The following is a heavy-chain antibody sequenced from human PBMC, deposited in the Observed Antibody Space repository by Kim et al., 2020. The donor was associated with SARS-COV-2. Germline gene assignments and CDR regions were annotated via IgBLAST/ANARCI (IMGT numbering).Heavy chain of an antibody. CDR2: INGGGDRT. J-gene: IGHJ1*01. V-gene: IGHV3-23*01. CDR1: GFTFSTSA. Sequence: GGSLRLSCVGSGFTFSTSAMTWVRQAPGKGLECVSAINGGGDRTDYADSVTGRFTISRDNSKNTVYLQMNSLRADDTAVYYCAKDMSSRTWNEYFQHWG. D-gene: IGHD1-1*01. CDR3: AKDMSSRTWNEYFQH.